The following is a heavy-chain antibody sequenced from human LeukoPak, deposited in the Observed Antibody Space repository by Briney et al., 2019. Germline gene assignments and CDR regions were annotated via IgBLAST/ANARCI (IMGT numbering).Heavy chain of an antibody. CDR3: AREGSGSYYLSHYYYYMDV. CDR1: GYTFTSYD. V-gene: IGHV1-8*01. CDR2: MNPNSGNT. J-gene: IGHJ6*03. Sequence: ASVKVSCKASGYTFTSYDINWVRQATGQGLEWMGWMNPNSGNTGYAQKFQGRVTMTRNTSISTAYMELSSLRSEDTAVYYCAREGSGSYYLSHYYYYMDVWGKGTTVSISS. D-gene: IGHD3-10*01.